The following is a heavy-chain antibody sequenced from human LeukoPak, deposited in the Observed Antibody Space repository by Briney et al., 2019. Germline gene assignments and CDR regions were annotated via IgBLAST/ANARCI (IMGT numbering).Heavy chain of an antibody. CDR2: IIPIFGTA. CDR1: GGTFSSYA. V-gene: IGHV1-69*06. D-gene: IGHD6-13*01. Sequence: ASVKVSCKASGGTFSSYAISWVRQAPGQGLEWMGGIIPIFGTANYAQKFQGRVTITADKSTSTAYMELRSLRSDDTAVYYCARDPGYSSSWYYNWFDPWGQGTLVTVSS. CDR3: ARDPGYSSSWYYNWFDP. J-gene: IGHJ5*02.